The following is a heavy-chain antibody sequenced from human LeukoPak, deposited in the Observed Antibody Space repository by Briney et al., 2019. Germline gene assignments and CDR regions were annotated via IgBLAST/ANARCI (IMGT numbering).Heavy chain of an antibody. J-gene: IGHJ4*02. Sequence: ASGKVSCKASEYTFTAYYMHWVRQAPGQGLEWMGWINPNTGGANYAQKFQGRVTMTRDTSIRTAYMELSRLRSDDTAVYYCARRYCSGGGCLGYFDYWGQGSLVTVSS. CDR1: EYTFTAYY. CDR2: INPNTGGA. D-gene: IGHD2-15*01. V-gene: IGHV1-2*02. CDR3: ARRYCSGGGCLGYFDY.